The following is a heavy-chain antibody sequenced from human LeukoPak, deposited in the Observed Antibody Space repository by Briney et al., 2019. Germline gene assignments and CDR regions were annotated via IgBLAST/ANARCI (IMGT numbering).Heavy chain of an antibody. J-gene: IGHJ5*02. V-gene: IGHV6-1*01. CDR2: TYYRSKWYN. D-gene: IGHD6-19*01. Sequence: SQTLSLTCAISGDSVSSNSAAWNWIRQSPSRGLEWLGRTYYRSKWYNDYAVSVKSRIIINPDTSKNQFSLKLNCVNAEDTAVYYCARAGLAVAARWFDPWGQGTLVTVSS. CDR1: GDSVSSNSAA. CDR3: ARAGLAVAARWFDP.